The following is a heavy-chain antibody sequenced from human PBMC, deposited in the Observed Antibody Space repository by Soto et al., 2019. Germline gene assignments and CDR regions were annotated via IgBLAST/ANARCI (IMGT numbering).Heavy chain of an antibody. J-gene: IGHJ3*02. Sequence: GGSLRLSCAASGFTFSNYYMTWIRQAPGKGLERVSYISSSSSTIYYADSVKGRFTISRDNAKNSLYLQMNSLRDEDTAVYYCAREASYYDFWSGYVIWDPGTMVNV. CDR2: ISSSSSTI. CDR1: GFTFSNYY. CDR3: AREASYYDFWSGYVI. V-gene: IGHV3-48*02. D-gene: IGHD3-3*01.